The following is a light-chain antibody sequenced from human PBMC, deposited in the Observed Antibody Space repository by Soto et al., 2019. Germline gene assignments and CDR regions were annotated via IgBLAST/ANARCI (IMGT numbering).Light chain of an antibody. CDR1: SSDVGGYNY. Sequence: QSALTQPASVSGSPGQSITISCTGTSSDVGGYNYVSWYQQHPGKAPKLMIYEVNNRPSGVSNRFYGSKSGNTASLTISGLQAEDEADYYCSSFTTSSTRIFGGGTKVTVL. J-gene: IGLJ2*01. CDR2: EVN. V-gene: IGLV2-14*01. CDR3: SSFTTSSTRI.